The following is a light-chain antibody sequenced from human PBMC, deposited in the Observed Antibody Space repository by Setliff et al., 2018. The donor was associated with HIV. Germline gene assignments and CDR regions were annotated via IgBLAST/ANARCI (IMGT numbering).Light chain of an antibody. CDR2: EVT. CDR3: CSYAGNYV. J-gene: IGLJ1*01. CDR1: SSDVGGSNY. Sequence: QSVLTQPASVSGSPGQSITISCTGTSSDVGGSNYVSWYQQHPGKAPKLMIYEVTKRPSGVSNRFSGSKSGNTASLTISGLQAEDEADYYCCSYAGNYVFGTGTKVTVL. V-gene: IGLV2-23*02.